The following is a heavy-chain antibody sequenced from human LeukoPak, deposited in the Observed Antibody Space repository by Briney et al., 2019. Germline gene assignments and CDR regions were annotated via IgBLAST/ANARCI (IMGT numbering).Heavy chain of an antibody. J-gene: IGHJ4*02. CDR2: IWYDGGNK. V-gene: IGHV3-33*01. D-gene: IGHD3-16*01. Sequence: GGSLRLSCAASGFTFSSYGMHWVRQAPGKGLEWVAVIWYDGGNKYYADSVKGRFTISRDNSKNTLYLQMNSLRAEDTAVYYCARDSDTLYDYVWGTVDYWGQGTLVTVSS. CDR3: ARDSDTLYDYVWGTVDY. CDR1: GFTFSSYG.